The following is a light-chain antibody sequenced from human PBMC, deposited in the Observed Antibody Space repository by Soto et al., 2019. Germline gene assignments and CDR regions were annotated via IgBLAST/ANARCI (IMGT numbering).Light chain of an antibody. CDR3: SSYTTSNTLV. J-gene: IGLJ2*01. V-gene: IGLV2-14*01. Sequence: QSALTQPASVSGSPGQSITISCTGTSSDIGDYNFVSWYQQHPGKAPELMIYEVTNRPSGVSTRFSGSKSGNTASLTISGLQAEDEADYYCSSYTTSNTLVFGGGTKLTVL. CDR2: EVT. CDR1: SSDIGDYNF.